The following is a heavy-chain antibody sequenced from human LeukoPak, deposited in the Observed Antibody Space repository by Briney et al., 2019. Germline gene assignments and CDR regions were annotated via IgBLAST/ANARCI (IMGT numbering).Heavy chain of an antibody. CDR2: SSAYNGNT. CDR1: GYTFTSYG. J-gene: IGHJ4*02. V-gene: IGHV1-18*01. CDR3: AREEEQQAAI. Sequence: ASVKVTCKASGYTFTSYGISWVRHPPGQGLEWKGWSSAYNGNTNYAQKLQGRVTMTTDTSTSTAYMELRSLRSDDTAVYYCAREEEQQAAIWGQGTLVTVSS. D-gene: IGHD6-13*01.